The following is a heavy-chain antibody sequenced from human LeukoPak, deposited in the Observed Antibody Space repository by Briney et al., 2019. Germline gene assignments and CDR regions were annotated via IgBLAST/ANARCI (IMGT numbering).Heavy chain of an antibody. CDR3: ARAPAGSMYYYYYMDV. V-gene: IGHV4-59*01. CDR1: GGSISSYY. CDR2: IYYSGST. J-gene: IGHJ6*03. Sequence: KPSETLSLTCTVSGGSISSYYWSWIRQPPGKGLEWIGYIYYSGSTNYNPSLKSRVTISVDTSKNQFSLKLSSVTAADTAVYYCARAPAGSMYYYYYMDVWGKGTTVTVSS.